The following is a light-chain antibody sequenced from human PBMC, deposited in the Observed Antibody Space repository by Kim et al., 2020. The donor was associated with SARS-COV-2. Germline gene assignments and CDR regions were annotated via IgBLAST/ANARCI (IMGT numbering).Light chain of an antibody. CDR1: SNKVGNPG. Sequence: QTASLTCTGNSNKVGNPGAAWLQQHQGHPPKLLAYRNNNRPSGISERLSASRSGNTASLTITGLQPEDEADYYCSAWDSSLSAWVFGGGTKLTVL. CDR2: RNN. V-gene: IGLV10-54*01. CDR3: SAWDSSLSAWV. J-gene: IGLJ3*02.